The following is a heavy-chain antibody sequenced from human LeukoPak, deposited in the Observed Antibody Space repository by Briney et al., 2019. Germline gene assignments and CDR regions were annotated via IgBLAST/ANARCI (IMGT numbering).Heavy chain of an antibody. V-gene: IGHV1-2*02. CDR3: ATSYGDTTFWWFDP. CDR2: INPNSGGT. D-gene: IGHD4-17*01. Sequence: GASVKVSCKASGYTFTGYYMHWVRQAPGQGLEWMGWINPNSGGTNYAQKFQGRVTMTRDTSISTAYMELSRLRSDDTAVYYCATSYGDTTFWWFDPWGQGTLVTVSS. J-gene: IGHJ5*02. CDR1: GYTFTGYY.